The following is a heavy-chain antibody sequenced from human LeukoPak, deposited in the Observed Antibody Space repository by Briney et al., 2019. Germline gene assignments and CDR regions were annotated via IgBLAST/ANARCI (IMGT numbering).Heavy chain of an antibody. Sequence: PGGSLRLSCAASGFTFSNYAMTWVRQARGKGLEWVSVIGRTGDIFYADSVKGRFTISRDNSKNTLYLQMNSLRAEDTAVYYCAKYQLLNNNYWRDAFDFWGQGTMVTVSS. J-gene: IGHJ3*01. CDR1: GFTFSNYA. D-gene: IGHD1-1*01. V-gene: IGHV3-23*01. CDR3: AKYQLLNNNYWRDAFDF. CDR2: IGRTGDI.